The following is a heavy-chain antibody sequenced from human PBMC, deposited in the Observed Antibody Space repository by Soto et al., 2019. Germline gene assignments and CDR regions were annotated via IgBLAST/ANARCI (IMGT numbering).Heavy chain of an antibody. J-gene: IGHJ4*02. Sequence: SETLSLTCAVPGGSFTSNNWWTWVRQPPGQGLEWIGEIYRTGSTNYNPSLKSRVTISLDKSENQFSLKVTSLTAADTAVYYCASRDPGTSVDYWGQGTLVTVSS. CDR2: IYRTGST. CDR1: GGSFTSNNW. CDR3: ASRDPGTSVDY. D-gene: IGHD1-7*01. V-gene: IGHV4-4*02.